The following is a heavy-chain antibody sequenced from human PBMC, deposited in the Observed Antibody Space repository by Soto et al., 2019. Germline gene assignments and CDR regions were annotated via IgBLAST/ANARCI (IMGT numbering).Heavy chain of an antibody. Sequence: GGSLRISCAASGFRFIDSWMDWVRQAPGKGPEWVANIKEDGSEKNHVDSVKGRFTISRDNAKNSLYLQMNSLRAEDTAVYYCASLGRHGWGQGTTVTVSS. D-gene: IGHD3-16*01. V-gene: IGHV3-7*01. CDR3: ASLGRHG. J-gene: IGHJ6*02. CDR1: GFRFIDSW. CDR2: IKEDGSEK.